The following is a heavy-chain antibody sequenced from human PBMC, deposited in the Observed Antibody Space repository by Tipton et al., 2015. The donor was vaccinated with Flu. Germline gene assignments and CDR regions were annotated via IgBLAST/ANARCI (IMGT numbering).Heavy chain of an antibody. Sequence: QLVQSGPEVKKPGDSLKISCKVTGNTFTNFWIGWVRQMPGKGLEWMGIIYLSDSDVRYSPSFQGQVTISADKSTRTAYLHWSSLKASDTAIYYCAREEYYGVTVQSPSETFENWGKGTMVTVSS. J-gene: IGHJ3*02. D-gene: IGHD3-10*01. V-gene: IGHV5-51*03. CDR1: GNTFTNFW. CDR3: AREEYYGVTVQSPSETFEN. CDR2: IYLSDSDV.